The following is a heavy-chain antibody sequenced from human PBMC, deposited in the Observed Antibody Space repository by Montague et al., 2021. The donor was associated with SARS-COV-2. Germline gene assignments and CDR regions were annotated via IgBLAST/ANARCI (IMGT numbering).Heavy chain of an antibody. CDR2: TNPDESTT. CDR1: GFTFSTPW. V-gene: IGHV3-74*01. CDR3: TRDQGYRACDV. J-gene: IGHJ3*01. D-gene: IGHD2-15*01. Sequence: SLRLPCAASGFTFSTPWMHWVRQAPGKGLVWVSLTNPDESTTYYADSVKGRFTISRDNAKNTLYLQMNSLTAEDPAVYNCTRDQGYRACDVWGQGTVVTVSS.